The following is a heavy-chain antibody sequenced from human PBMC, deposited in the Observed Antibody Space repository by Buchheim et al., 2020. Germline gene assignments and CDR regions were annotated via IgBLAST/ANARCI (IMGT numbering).Heavy chain of an antibody. CDR2: IWYDGSNK. CDR1: GFTFRSYG. Sequence: QVQLVESGGGVVQPGRSLRLSCAASGFTFRSYGMHWVRQAPGKGLEWVAVIWYDGSNKYYADSVKGRFTISRDNSKNTLYLQMNSLRAEDTAVYYCATDTIYSSSISCPYGPFDYWGQVT. CDR3: ATDTIYSSSISCPYGPFDY. J-gene: IGHJ4*02. V-gene: IGHV3-33*01. D-gene: IGHD2-2*01.